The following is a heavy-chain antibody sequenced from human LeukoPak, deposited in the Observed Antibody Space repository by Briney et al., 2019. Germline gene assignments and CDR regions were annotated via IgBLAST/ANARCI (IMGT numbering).Heavy chain of an antibody. CDR3: ARIHDYGDYAFDR. CDR2: ISYTGST. J-gene: IGHJ4*02. CDR1: GGSISSGGYY. D-gene: IGHD4-17*01. V-gene: IGHV4-61*08. Sequence: SETLSLTCTVSGGSISSGGYYWSWIRQPPGKGLEYIGYISYTGSTNSNPSLKSRLTISVDTSKNQFSLKLRSVTAADTALYYCARIHDYGDYAFDRWGQGTLVTVSS.